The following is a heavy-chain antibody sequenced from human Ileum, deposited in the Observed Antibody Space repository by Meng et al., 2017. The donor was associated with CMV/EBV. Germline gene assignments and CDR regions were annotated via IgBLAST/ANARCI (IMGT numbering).Heavy chain of an antibody. Sequence: QGQLVQSGAEVQNPGASVKVSCNASGFTFSDYHIHWVRQAPGQGLEWMGVINPRDNSVHYAQKLQGRVIMTRDTSTSTVYMELSSLRSEDTAVYYCARDTSVYDLSWWIDPWGQGTLVTVCS. CDR1: GFTFSDYH. CDR2: INPRDNSV. CDR3: ARDTSVYDLSWWIDP. J-gene: IGHJ5*02. V-gene: IGHV1-46*01. D-gene: IGHD5/OR15-5a*01.